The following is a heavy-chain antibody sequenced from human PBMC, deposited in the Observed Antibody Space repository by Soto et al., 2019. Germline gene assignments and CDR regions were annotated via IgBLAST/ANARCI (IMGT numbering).Heavy chain of an antibody. CDR3: ARSMVVVPADDAFDI. V-gene: IGHV2-5*02. Sequence: QITLKESGPTLVKPTQTLTLTCTFSGFSLSTSGVGVGWIRQPPGKALEWLALIYWDDDKRYSPSLKSRLTITKDTSKNQVVLTMTNMDPVDTATYYCARSMVVVPADDAFDIWGQGTMVTVSS. CDR2: IYWDDDK. J-gene: IGHJ3*02. CDR1: GFSLSTSGVG. D-gene: IGHD2-2*01.